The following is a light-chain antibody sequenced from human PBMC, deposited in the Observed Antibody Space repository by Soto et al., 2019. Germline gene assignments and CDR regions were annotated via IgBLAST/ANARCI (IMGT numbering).Light chain of an antibody. CDR1: QSVSSK. CDR3: QQYNDWPPTWT. Sequence: EIVMTQSPATLSVSPGERATLSCRASQSVSSKLAWYQQKPGQAPRVLIYGASTRATGIPAMFSGSGSGTEFTLTISSLQSEDFAVYYCQQYNDWPPTWTFGPGTRVAIQ. CDR2: GAS. J-gene: IGKJ1*01. V-gene: IGKV3-15*01.